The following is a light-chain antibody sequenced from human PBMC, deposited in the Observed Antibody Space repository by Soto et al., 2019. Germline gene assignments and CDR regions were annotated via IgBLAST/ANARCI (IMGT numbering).Light chain of an antibody. V-gene: IGLV2-14*01. CDR2: EVS. J-gene: IGLJ1*01. Sequence: QSALTQPASVSGSPGQSITISCTGTSSDVGGYNYVSWYQHHPGKAPKLIISEVSNRPLGVSDRFSGSKSGNTASLTISGLQAEDEADYYCSSYTSSTTYVFGTGTKLTVL. CDR1: SSDVGGYNY. CDR3: SSYTSSTTYV.